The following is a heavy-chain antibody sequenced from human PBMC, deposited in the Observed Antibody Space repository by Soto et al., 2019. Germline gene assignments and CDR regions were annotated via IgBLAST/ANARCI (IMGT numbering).Heavy chain of an antibody. CDR3: CTNRGYGWFAP. Sequence: EVQLVESGGGLVQPGGSLRLSCAASGFTFSSDWMSWVRQAPGKGLEWLASIKEDGSQKYYVDSVRGRLTISRDNAHNKLYLEMKSLTADDTAVYYCCTNRGYGWFAPWGKGNLVTVSS. J-gene: IGHJ5*02. CDR1: GFTFSSDW. CDR2: IKEDGSQK. D-gene: IGHD1-1*01. V-gene: IGHV3-7*01.